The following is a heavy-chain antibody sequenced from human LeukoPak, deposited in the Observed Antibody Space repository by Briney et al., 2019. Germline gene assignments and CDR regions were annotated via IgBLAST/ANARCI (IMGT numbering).Heavy chain of an antibody. CDR2: ISSSSSYI. V-gene: IGHV3-21*01. D-gene: IGHD6-19*01. Sequence: GGSLRLSCAASGFTFSSYNMNWVRQAPGKGLEWVSSISSSSSYIYYADSVKGRFTISRDNAKNSLYLQMNSPRAEDTAVYYCARTFSSGWSPDYWGQGTLVTVSS. CDR3: ARTFSSGWSPDY. J-gene: IGHJ4*02. CDR1: GFTFSSYN.